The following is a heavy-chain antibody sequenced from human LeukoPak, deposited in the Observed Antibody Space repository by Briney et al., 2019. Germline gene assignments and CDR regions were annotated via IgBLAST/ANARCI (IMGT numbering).Heavy chain of an antibody. D-gene: IGHD6-13*01. Sequence: EASVKVSCKASGYTFTSYGISWVRQAPGQGLEWMGWIGAYNGNTNYAQKLQGRVTMTTDTSTSTAYMELRSLRSDDTAVYYCARVSSNWYYFDYWGQGTLVTVSS. CDR3: ARVSSNWYYFDY. J-gene: IGHJ4*02. CDR2: IGAYNGNT. CDR1: GYTFTSYG. V-gene: IGHV1-18*04.